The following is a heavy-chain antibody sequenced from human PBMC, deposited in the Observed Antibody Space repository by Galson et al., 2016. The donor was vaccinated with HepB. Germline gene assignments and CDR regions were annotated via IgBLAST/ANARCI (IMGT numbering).Heavy chain of an antibody. CDR3: ASVRCGTRCYYAMDV. V-gene: IGHV3-23*01. J-gene: IGHJ6*02. CDR2: ISGSGGET. Sequence: SLRLSCAASGFTFSSYAMTWVRQAPGKGLEWVSGISGSGGETYYADPVKGRFTISRDNSKNTLNLQMSSLRGQDTAVYYCASVRCGTRCYYAMDVWGQGTTVTVS. D-gene: IGHD3/OR15-3a*01. CDR1: GFTFSSYA.